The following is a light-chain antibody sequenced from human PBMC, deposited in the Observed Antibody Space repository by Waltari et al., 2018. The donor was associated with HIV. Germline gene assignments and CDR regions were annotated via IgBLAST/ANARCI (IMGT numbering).Light chain of an antibody. Sequence: SSELTQDPAVSVALGQTVRITCQGDSLRTYYESWCQQKPGQAPVLVIYGKNNRPSGIPDRFSGSSSGNTASLTITGAQAEDEADYYCNSRDSSGNHVVFGGGTKLTVL. CDR2: GKN. V-gene: IGLV3-19*01. J-gene: IGLJ2*01. CDR1: SLRTYY. CDR3: NSRDSSGNHVV.